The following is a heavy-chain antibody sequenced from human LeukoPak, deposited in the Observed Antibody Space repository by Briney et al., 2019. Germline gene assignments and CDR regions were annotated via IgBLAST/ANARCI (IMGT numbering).Heavy chain of an antibody. D-gene: IGHD3-3*01. CDR3: AKALGLRFLEWLTFDY. CDR1: GFTFDDYA. V-gene: IGHV3-9*01. Sequence: GGSLRLSCAASGFTFDDYAMHWVRQAPGKGLEWGSGISWNSGSIGYADSVKGRFTISRDNAKNSLYLQMNSLRAEDTALYYCAKALGLRFLEWLTFDYWGQGTLVTVSS. CDR2: ISWNSGSI. J-gene: IGHJ4*02.